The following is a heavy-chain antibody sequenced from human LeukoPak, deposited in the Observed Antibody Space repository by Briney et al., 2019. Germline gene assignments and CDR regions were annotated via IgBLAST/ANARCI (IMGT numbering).Heavy chain of an antibody. Sequence: GGSLRLSCAASGFTFDDYAMHWVRQAPGKGLEWVSGISWNSGSIGYADSVKGRFTISRDNAKNSLYLQMNSLRAEDTALYYCAEDLRWLQSSAFDYWGQGTLVTVSS. V-gene: IGHV3-9*01. CDR3: AEDLRWLQSSAFDY. CDR1: GFTFDDYA. CDR2: ISWNSGSI. D-gene: IGHD5-24*01. J-gene: IGHJ4*02.